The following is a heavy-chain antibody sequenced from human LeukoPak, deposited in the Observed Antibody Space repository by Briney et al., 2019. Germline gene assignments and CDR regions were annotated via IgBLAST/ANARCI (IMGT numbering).Heavy chain of an antibody. Sequence: SETLSLTCTVSGGSISSYYWSWIRQPPGNGLEWIGYIYYSGSTNYNPSLKSRVTISVDTSKNQFSLKLSSVTAADTAVYYCARGGDYYDSSVLLDYWGQGTLVTVSS. CDR2: IYYSGST. CDR3: ARGGDYYDSSVLLDY. D-gene: IGHD3-22*01. CDR1: GGSISSYY. J-gene: IGHJ4*02. V-gene: IGHV4-59*01.